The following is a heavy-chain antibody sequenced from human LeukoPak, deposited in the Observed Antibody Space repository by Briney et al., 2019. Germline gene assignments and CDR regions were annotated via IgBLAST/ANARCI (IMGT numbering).Heavy chain of an antibody. D-gene: IGHD6-13*01. CDR3: ARHSSSLGFDY. V-gene: IGHV5-51*01. Sequence: GESLKISCKGSGYSFTSYWIAWVRQMPGQGLELMGIIYPGDSDNRYSTSFQGQVTISADKSISTAYLQWSSLKASDTGMYYCARHSSSLGFDYWGKGTLVTVCS. CDR1: GYSFTSYW. J-gene: IGHJ4*02. CDR2: IYPGDSDN.